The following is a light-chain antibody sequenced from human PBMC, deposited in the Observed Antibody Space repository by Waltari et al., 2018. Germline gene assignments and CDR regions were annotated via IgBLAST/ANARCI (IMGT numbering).Light chain of an antibody. V-gene: IGLV1-51*01. CDR2: EGN. CDR3: GAWDGSLKIGV. CDR1: TSNIGSNH. Sequence: QSVLTQPTSVSAAPGQTVTISCSGGTSNIGSNHVSWYQQLPGAVPKLLIYEGNQRRSGIPDRFAGSRSGTLATLAITGLQSGDEGDYYCGAWDGSLKIGVFGGGTKVTVL. J-gene: IGLJ3*02.